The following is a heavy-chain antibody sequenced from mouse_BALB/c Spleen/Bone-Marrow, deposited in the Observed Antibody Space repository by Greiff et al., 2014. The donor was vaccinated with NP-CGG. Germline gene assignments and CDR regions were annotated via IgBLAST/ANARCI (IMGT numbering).Heavy chain of an antibody. CDR3: TRDGHNYYAMDY. CDR1: GYTFTTYY. D-gene: IGHD2-3*01. CDR2: INPSNGGT. Sequence: VHLVESGAELVKPGTSVRLSCKASGYTFTTYYIYWVKQRAGQGLEWIGEINPSNGGTNFNEKYKSKATLTVDKSSSTSYMQLSSLTSEDSAVYYCTRDGHNYYAMDYWGQGTSVTVSS. V-gene: IGHV1-53*01. J-gene: IGHJ4*01.